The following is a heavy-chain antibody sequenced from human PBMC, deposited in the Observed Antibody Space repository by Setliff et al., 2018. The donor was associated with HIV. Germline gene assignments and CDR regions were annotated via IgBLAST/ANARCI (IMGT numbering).Heavy chain of an antibody. CDR1: GFSFSSHW. V-gene: IGHV3-74*01. Sequence: GSLRLSCAASGFSFSSHWMHWVRQAPGKGLVWVSRINSDGSSIKYVDSVRGRFTVSRDNAKNTLYLQMNSLRVEDTAVYYCAREFGYYGSGSYYEVLDYWGQGTLVTVSS. CDR3: AREFGYYGSGSYYEVLDY. CDR2: INSDGSSI. D-gene: IGHD3-10*01. J-gene: IGHJ4*02.